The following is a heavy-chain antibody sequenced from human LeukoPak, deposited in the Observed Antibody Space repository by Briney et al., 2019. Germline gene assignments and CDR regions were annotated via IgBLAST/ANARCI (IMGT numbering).Heavy chain of an antibody. CDR1: GYTFTSYG. CDR2: IIPIFGTA. V-gene: IGHV1-69*05. Sequence: GASVKVSCKASGYTFTSYGISWVRQAPGQGLEWMGGIIPIFGTANYAQKFQGRVTITTDESTSTAYMELSSLRSEDTAVYYCARAFCGGDCYFPIDYYMDVWGKGTTVTVSS. D-gene: IGHD2-21*01. CDR3: ARAFCGGDCYFPIDYYMDV. J-gene: IGHJ6*03.